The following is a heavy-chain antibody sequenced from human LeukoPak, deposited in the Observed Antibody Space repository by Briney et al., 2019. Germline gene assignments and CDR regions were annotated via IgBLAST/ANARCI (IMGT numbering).Heavy chain of an antibody. CDR1: GGSISSSSYY. V-gene: IGHV4-39*07. Sequence: PSETLSLTCTVSGGSISSSSYYWGWIRQPPGKGLEWIGSIYYSGSTYYNPSLKSRVTISVDTSKNQFSLKLSSVTAADTAVYYCARENRPKIGYCSSTSCQVDYWGQGTLVTVSS. D-gene: IGHD2-2*01. CDR3: ARENRPKIGYCSSTSCQVDY. CDR2: IYYSGST. J-gene: IGHJ4*02.